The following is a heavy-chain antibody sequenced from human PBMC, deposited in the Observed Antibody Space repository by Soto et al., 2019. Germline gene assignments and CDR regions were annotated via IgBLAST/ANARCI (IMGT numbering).Heavy chain of an antibody. CDR3: ASIAAAGDRGFDY. CDR2: ISAYNGNT. CDR1: GYTFTSYG. D-gene: IGHD6-13*01. J-gene: IGHJ4*02. V-gene: IGHV1-18*01. Sequence: QVQLVQSGAEVKKPGASVKVSCKASGYTFTSYGIRWVRQAPGQGLEWMGWISAYNGNTNYAQKLQGRVTMTTETSTSRAYRELRSLRSDDTAVYYCASIAAAGDRGFDYWGQGTLVTVSS.